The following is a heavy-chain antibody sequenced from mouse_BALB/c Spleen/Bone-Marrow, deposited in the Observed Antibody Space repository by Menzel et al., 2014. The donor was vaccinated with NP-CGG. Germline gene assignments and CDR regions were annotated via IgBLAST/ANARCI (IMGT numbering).Heavy chain of an antibody. Sequence: QVQLQQSGAELARPGASVKLSCKASGYTFTSHWMQWVKQRPGQGLEWIGAIYPGDGDTTYTQKFKGKATLTADKSSSTAYMQLGSLASEDSAVYYCARGAPFDYWGQGTTLTVSS. CDR3: ARGAPFDY. V-gene: IGHV1-87*01. J-gene: IGHJ2*01. CDR1: GYTFTSHW. CDR2: IYPGDGDT.